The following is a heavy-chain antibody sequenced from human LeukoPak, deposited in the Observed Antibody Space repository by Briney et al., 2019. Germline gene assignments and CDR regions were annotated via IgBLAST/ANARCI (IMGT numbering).Heavy chain of an antibody. CDR3: ARDLSGIGYFDY. J-gene: IGHJ4*02. CDR1: GYTFTSYA. Sequence: GASVKVSCKASGYTFTSYAISWVRQAPGQGLEWMGGIIPIFGTANYAQKFQGRVTITTDESTSTAYMELSSLRSEDTAVYYCARDLSGIGYFDYWGQGTLVTVSS. V-gene: IGHV1-69*05. D-gene: IGHD1-26*01. CDR2: IIPIFGTA.